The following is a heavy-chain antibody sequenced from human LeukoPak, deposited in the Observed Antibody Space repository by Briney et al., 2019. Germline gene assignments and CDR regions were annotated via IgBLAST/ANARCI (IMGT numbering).Heavy chain of an antibody. V-gene: IGHV3-30*03. Sequence: GGSLRLSCAASGFTFSSYGMHWVRQAPGKGLEWVAVISYDGSNKYYADSVKGRFTISRDNSKNTLYLQMNSLRAEDTAVYYCAGHDRYERTGIAAAGSGFDPWGQGTLVTVSS. CDR1: GFTFSSYG. J-gene: IGHJ5*02. CDR3: AGHDRYERTGIAAAGSGFDP. D-gene: IGHD6-13*01. CDR2: ISYDGSNK.